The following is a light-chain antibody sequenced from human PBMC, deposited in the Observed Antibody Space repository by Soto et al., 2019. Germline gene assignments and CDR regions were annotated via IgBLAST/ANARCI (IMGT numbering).Light chain of an antibody. CDR3: QQYGSSTLT. J-gene: IGKJ4*01. V-gene: IGKV3-20*01. CDR1: QSVSSSY. Sequence: EIVLTQSPGTLYLSPGERATLSCRASQSVSSSYLAWYQQKPGQAPRLLIYGASSRATGIPDRFSGSVSGTDFTLTISRLEPEDFAVYYCQQYGSSTLTFGGGTKVEIK. CDR2: GAS.